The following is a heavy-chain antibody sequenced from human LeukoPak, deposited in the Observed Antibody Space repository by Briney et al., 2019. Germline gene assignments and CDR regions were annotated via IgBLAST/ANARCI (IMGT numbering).Heavy chain of an antibody. CDR3: AKGMVRGVGDY. Sequence: PGGSLRLSCVASGFIFSDYWMHWVRQVPGKGLVWVSRISADGSTITYADSVKGRFTISRDNAKNTLFLQMNSLRAEDTAVHYCAKGMVRGVGDYWGQGTLVTVSS. D-gene: IGHD3-10*01. J-gene: IGHJ4*02. V-gene: IGHV3-74*01. CDR2: ISADGSTI. CDR1: GFIFSDYW.